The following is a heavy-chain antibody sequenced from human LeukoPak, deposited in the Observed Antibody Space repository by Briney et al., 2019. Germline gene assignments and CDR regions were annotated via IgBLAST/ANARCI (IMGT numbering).Heavy chain of an antibody. V-gene: IGHV4-34*01. Sequence: SETLSLTCAVYGGSFSGYYWSWIRQPPGKGLEWIGEINHSGSTNYNPSLKSRVTISVDTSKNQFSLNLSSVTAADTAVYYCARNRGSYASDYWGQGTLVTVSS. CDR1: GGSFSGYY. CDR3: ARNRGSYASDY. D-gene: IGHD1-26*01. J-gene: IGHJ4*02. CDR2: INHSGST.